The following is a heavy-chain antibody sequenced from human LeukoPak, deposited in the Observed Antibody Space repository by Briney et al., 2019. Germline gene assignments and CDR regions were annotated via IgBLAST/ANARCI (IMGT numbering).Heavy chain of an antibody. Sequence: SVKVSCKASGGTFSSYAISWVRQAPGQGLEWMGRIIPILGIANYAQKFQGRVTITADKSTSTAYTELSSLRSEDTAVYYCASSGSGWYPRYNWFDPWGQGTLVTVSS. CDR3: ASSGSGWYPRYNWFDP. V-gene: IGHV1-69*04. D-gene: IGHD6-19*01. CDR2: IIPILGIA. J-gene: IGHJ5*02. CDR1: GGTFSSYA.